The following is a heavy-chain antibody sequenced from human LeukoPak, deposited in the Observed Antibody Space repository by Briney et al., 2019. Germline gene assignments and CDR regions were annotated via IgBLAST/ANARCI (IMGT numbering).Heavy chain of an antibody. CDR2: ISWNSGSI. J-gene: IGHJ3*02. V-gene: IGHV3-9*03. Sequence: GGSLRLSCAASGFTFDDYAMHWVRQAPGKGLEWVSGISWNSGSIGYADSVKGRFTISRDNAENSLYLQMNSLRAEDMALYYCAKDIGYSSGWYSAFDIWGQGTMVTVSS. CDR1: GFTFDDYA. D-gene: IGHD6-19*01. CDR3: AKDIGYSSGWYSAFDI.